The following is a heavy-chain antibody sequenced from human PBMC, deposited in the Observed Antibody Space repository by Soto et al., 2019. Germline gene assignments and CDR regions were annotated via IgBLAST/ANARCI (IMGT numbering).Heavy chain of an antibody. CDR2: IYYSGST. J-gene: IGHJ6*02. CDR1: GGSISSYY. D-gene: IGHD6-13*01. V-gene: IGHV4-59*01. CDR3: ARDLAAAGHYYYGMDV. Sequence: QVQLQESGPGLVKPSETLSLTCTVSGGSISSYYWSWIRQPPGKGLEWIGYIYYSGSTNYNPSLKSRVTISVHTSKNQFSLKLSSVTAADTAVYYCARDLAAAGHYYYGMDVWGQGTTVTVSS.